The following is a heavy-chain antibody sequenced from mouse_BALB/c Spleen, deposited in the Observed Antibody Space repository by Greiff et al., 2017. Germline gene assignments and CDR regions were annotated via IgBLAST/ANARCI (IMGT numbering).Heavy chain of an antibody. CDR3: AKLGRGGPYYAMDY. CDR2: ISSGSSTI. V-gene: IGHV5-17*02. Sequence: EVKLMESGGGLVQPGGSRKLSCAASGFTFSSFGMHWVRQAPEKGLEWVAYISSGSSTIYYADTVKGRFTISRDNPKNTLFLQMTSLRSEDTAMYYCAKLGRGGPYYAMDYWGQGTSVTVSS. CDR1: GFTFSSFG. J-gene: IGHJ4*01. D-gene: IGHD4-1*01.